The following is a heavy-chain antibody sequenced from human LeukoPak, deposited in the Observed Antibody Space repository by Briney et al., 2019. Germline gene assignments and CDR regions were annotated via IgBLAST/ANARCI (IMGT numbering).Heavy chain of an antibody. V-gene: IGHV4-59*08. CDR3: ARASSPPRLMDV. CDR1: GGSISSYY. CDR2: IYYSGST. J-gene: IGHJ6*02. D-gene: IGHD6-13*01. Sequence: SETLSLTCTVSGGSISSYYWSWIRQPPGKGLEWIGYIYYSGSTNYNPSLKSRVTISVDTSKNQFSLKLSSMTAADTAVYYCARASSPPRLMDVWGQGTTVTVSS.